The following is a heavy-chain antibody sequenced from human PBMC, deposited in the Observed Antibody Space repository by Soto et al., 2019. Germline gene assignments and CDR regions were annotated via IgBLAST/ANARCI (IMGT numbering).Heavy chain of an antibody. V-gene: IGHV5-51*01. CDR1: GYSLTSYW. CDR2: VYPGDSDT. CDR3: TRRAGYIDY. J-gene: IGHJ4*02. D-gene: IGHD6-13*01. Sequence: GESLKISCKASGYSLTSYWIGWVRQRPGKGLEWMGIVYPGDSDTRYNPSFRGQVTISVDRSTSTAYLQWSSLKASDTAMYYCTRRAGYIDYWGQGTLVTVSS.